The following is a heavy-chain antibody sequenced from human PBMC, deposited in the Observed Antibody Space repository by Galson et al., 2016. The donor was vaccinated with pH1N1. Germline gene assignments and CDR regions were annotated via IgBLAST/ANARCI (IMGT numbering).Heavy chain of an antibody. Sequence: SVKVSCKASGYTFTDYDINWVRQGTGQGLEWMGWMNPNNDNTGYAQKFQGRVTMTRNTSISTAYMELSRLRSEDTAVYYCAGGGYCSGGSCYDVFDYWGQGTLVTVS. CDR1: GYTFTDYD. D-gene: IGHD2-15*01. V-gene: IGHV1-8*01. J-gene: IGHJ4*02. CDR2: MNPNNDNT. CDR3: AGGGYCSGGSCYDVFDY.